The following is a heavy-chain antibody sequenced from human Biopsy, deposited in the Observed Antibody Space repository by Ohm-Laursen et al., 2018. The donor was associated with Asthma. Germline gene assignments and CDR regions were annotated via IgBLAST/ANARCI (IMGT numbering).Heavy chain of an antibody. D-gene: IGHD3-3*02. CDR1: GFVFSSHA. CDR2: IKHDGSEK. V-gene: IGHV3-7*01. J-gene: IGHJ1*01. CDR3: ARTFHFWSPYHAEHYQL. Sequence: GSLRLSCAATGFVFSSHAMHWVRQAPGKGLEWVANIKHDGSEKNHVDSLKGRFTISRDNAKNSLYLQMNSLRAEDTAVYYCARTFHFWSPYHAEHYQLWGQGTLVTVSS.